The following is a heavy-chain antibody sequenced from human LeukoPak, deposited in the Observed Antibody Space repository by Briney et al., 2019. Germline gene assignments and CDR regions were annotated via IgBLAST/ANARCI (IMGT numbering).Heavy chain of an antibody. J-gene: IGHJ5*02. CDR2: IYYSGST. V-gene: IGHV4-31*03. CDR3: ARGSMTGKYCTNGVCYSGWFDP. CDR1: GGSISSGGYY. D-gene: IGHD2-8*01. Sequence: SETLSLTCTVSGGSISSGGYYWSWIRQHPGTGLEWIGYIYYSGSTYYNPSLKSRVTISVDTSKNQFSLKLSSVTAADTAVYYCARGSMTGKYCTNGVCYSGWFDPWGQGTLVTVSS.